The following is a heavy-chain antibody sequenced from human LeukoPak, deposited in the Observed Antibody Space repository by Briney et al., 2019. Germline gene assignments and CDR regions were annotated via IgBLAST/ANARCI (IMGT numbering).Heavy chain of an antibody. J-gene: IGHJ4*02. D-gene: IGHD1-26*01. Sequence: GGSLRLSCAASEFTFSSYAMGWVRQAPGKGLEWVSAISGSGGSTYYADSVKGRFTISRDNSKNTLYLQMNSLRAEDTAVYYCAKTIGRMGDFDYWGQGTLVTVSS. V-gene: IGHV3-23*01. CDR2: ISGSGGST. CDR3: AKTIGRMGDFDY. CDR1: EFTFSSYA.